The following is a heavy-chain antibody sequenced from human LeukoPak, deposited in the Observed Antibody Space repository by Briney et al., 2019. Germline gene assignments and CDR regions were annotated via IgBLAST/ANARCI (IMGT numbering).Heavy chain of an antibody. CDR2: IIPILGIA. Sequence: SVKVSCKASCGTFSSYTISWVRQAPGQGLEWMGRIIPILGIANYAQKFQGRVTITADKSTSTAYMELSSLRSEDTAVYYCARVYGDYVGDAFDIWGQGTMVTVSS. CDR3: ARVYGDYVGDAFDI. V-gene: IGHV1-69*02. J-gene: IGHJ3*02. D-gene: IGHD4-17*01. CDR1: CGTFSSYT.